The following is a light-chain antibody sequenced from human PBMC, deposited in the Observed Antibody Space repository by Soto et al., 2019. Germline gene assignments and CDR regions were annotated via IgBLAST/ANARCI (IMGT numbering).Light chain of an antibody. J-gene: IGLJ3*02. CDR2: EVR. CDR1: NRDIGAYNL. CDR3: SSYTTTSPLL. Sequence: QSALTQPASVSGSLGQSITISCTGSNRDIGAYNLVSWYQQYPDTAPKLIIYEVRNRPSGVSYRFTGSRSGNTASLTISALQADDESTFYCSSYTTTSPLLFGGGTKGTVL. V-gene: IGLV2-14*01.